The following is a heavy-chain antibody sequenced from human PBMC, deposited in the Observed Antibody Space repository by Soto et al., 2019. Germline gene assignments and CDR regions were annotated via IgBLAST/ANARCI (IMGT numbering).Heavy chain of an antibody. J-gene: IGHJ6*02. V-gene: IGHV1-18*01. Sequence: QVQLVQSGAEVKRPGASVKVSCKASGYTFRNYDVAWVRRAPGHGLEWMGWISISKGKTYYKESLKGRVTMTMDTATTTAYMEVRSLRSDDTAVYYCARKGYIGNFGLDVWGQGTTVTVSS. D-gene: IGHD5-12*01. CDR3: ARKGYIGNFGLDV. CDR1: GYTFRNYD. CDR2: ISISKGKT.